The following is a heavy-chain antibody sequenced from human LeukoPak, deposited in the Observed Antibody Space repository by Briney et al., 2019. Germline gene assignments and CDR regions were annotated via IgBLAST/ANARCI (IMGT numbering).Heavy chain of an antibody. CDR1: GFTFSSYV. Sequence: GGSLRLSCAASGFTFSSYVMHWVRQAPGKGLEWVAVIWYDGSNKYYADSVKGRFTISRDNSKNTLYLQMNSLRAEDTAVYYCARGGETGTTPFDYWGQGTLVTVSS. J-gene: IGHJ4*02. D-gene: IGHD1-1*01. CDR3: ARGGETGTTPFDY. CDR2: IWYDGSNK. V-gene: IGHV3-33*01.